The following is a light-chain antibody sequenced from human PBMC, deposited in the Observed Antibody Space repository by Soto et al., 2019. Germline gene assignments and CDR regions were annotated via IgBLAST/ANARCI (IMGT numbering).Light chain of an antibody. CDR3: QQSYSTLTWT. Sequence: DIQMTQSPSSLTASVGDRVTITCRASQSISSYLNWYQQKPGKAPKLLIYAASSWQSGVPSRFSGSGSGTDFTLTISSLQPEDFATYYCQQSYSTLTWTFGQGTKVDIK. V-gene: IGKV1-39*01. J-gene: IGKJ1*01. CDR2: AAS. CDR1: QSISSY.